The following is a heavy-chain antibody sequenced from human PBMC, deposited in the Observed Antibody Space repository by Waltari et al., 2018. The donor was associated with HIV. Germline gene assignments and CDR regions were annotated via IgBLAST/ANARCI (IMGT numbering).Heavy chain of an antibody. D-gene: IGHD6-13*01. V-gene: IGHV3-23*01. CDR2: IRGSGDNR. Sequence: EVQLLESGGGLVQPGGSLRLSCRASGFSFSIYAMNWVRQAPGKGLECVSGIRGSGDNRYYADAVKGRFTISRDNSKNKVFLQMKGLRPEDTAFYYCTKDPVTAVGNINWFDPWGQGTLVTVSS. CDR3: TKDPVTAVGNINWFDP. CDR1: GFSFSIYA. J-gene: IGHJ5*02.